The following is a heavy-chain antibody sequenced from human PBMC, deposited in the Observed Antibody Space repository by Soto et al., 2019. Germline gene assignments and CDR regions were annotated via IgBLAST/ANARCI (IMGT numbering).Heavy chain of an antibody. CDR1: GYTFTSYY. CDR2: INPSGGST. CDR3: ARSYCSGGSCYSGAYFDY. Sequence: ASVKVSCKASGYTFTSYYMYWVRQAPGQGLEWMGIINPSGGSTSYAQKFQGRVTMTRDTSTSTVYMELSSLRSEDTAVYYCARSYCSGGSCYSGAYFDYWSQGTLVIVSS. V-gene: IGHV1-46*01. J-gene: IGHJ4*02. D-gene: IGHD2-15*01.